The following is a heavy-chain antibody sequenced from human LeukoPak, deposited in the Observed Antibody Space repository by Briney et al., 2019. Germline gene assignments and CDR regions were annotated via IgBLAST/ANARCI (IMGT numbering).Heavy chain of an antibody. CDR3: ARGRAKLRYRSGGSCYSTADYFDY. V-gene: IGHV4-34*01. CDR2: INHSGST. D-gene: IGHD2-15*01. CDR1: GGSFSGYY. J-gene: IGHJ4*02. Sequence: SETLSLTCAVYGGSFSGYYWSWIRQPPGKGLEWIGEINHSGSTNYNPSLKSRVTISVDTSKNQFSLKLSSVTAADTAVYYCARGRAKLRYRSGGSCYSTADYFDYWGQGTLVTVSS.